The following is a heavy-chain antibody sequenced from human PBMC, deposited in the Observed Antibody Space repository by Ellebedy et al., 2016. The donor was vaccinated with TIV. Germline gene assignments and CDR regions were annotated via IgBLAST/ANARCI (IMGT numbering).Heavy chain of an antibody. D-gene: IGHD6-13*01. J-gene: IGHJ6*02. V-gene: IGHV3-49*04. CDR2: IRSKAYGGTT. CDR3: TRDLTTLAAAGTGIYYYTMDV. CDR1: GFTFGDHA. Sequence: GESLKISXTASGFTFGDHAMSWVRQAPGKGLEWVSFIRSKAYGGTTEYAASVKGRFTISRDDSKSIAYLQMNSLKAEDTAVYYCTRDLTTLAAAGTGIYYYTMDVWGQGTTVTVSS.